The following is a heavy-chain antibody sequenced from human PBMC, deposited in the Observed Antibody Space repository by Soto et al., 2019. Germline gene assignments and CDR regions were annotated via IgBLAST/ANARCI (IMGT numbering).Heavy chain of an antibody. CDR3: AKNWANDVYDSSGYFDY. V-gene: IGHV3-74*01. J-gene: IGHJ4*02. CDR2: IYMDGSST. D-gene: IGHD3-22*01. Sequence: GGALRLSCAASGFIFSSDWMHWVRQAAGKGLEWVSRIYMDGSSTNYADSVKGRFTISRDNAKNMLYLQMDSLRAEDTAVYYCAKNWANDVYDSSGYFDYWGQGTLVTVSS. CDR1: GFIFSSDW.